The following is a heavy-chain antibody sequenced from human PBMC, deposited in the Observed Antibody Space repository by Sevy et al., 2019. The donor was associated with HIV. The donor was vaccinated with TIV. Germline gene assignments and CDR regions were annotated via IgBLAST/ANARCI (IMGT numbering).Heavy chain of an antibody. Sequence: ASVKVSCKASGGTFSSYAISWVRHAPGQGLEWMGGIIHIFGTANYAQKFQGRVTITADESTSTAYMELSSLRSEDTDVYYCARGVCSSSSCSVLNWFDPWGQGTLVTVSS. CDR1: GGTFSSYA. J-gene: IGHJ5*02. D-gene: IGHD2-2*01. CDR3: ARGVCSSSSCSVLNWFDP. CDR2: IIHIFGTA. V-gene: IGHV1-69*13.